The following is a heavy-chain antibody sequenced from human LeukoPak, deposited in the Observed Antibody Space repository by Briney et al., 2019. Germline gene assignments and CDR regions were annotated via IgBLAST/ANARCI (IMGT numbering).Heavy chain of an antibody. CDR1: GFTFSSYS. V-gene: IGHV4-39*01. CDR2: IYYSGST. Sequence: KSGGSLRLSCAASGFTFSSYSMTWIRQPPGKGLEWIGSIYYSGSTYYNPSLKSRVTISVDTSKNQFSLKLSSVTAADTAVYYCARQGYTYYYDSSGYYPFDYWGQGTLVTVSS. CDR3: ARQGYTYYYDSSGYYPFDY. D-gene: IGHD3-22*01. J-gene: IGHJ4*02.